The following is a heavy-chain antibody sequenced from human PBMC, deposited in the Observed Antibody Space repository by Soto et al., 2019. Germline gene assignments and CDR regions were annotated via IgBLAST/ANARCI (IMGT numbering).Heavy chain of an antibody. V-gene: IGHV3-66*01. J-gene: IGHJ6*03. CDR3: ASLYYYYYMDV. Sequence: PGGSLRLSCAASGFTVSSNYMSWVRQAPGKGLEWVSVIYSGGSTYYADSVKGRFTISRDNSKNTLYLQMNSLRAEDTAVYYCASLYYYYYMDVWGKGTTVTVSS. CDR1: GFTVSSNY. CDR2: IYSGGST.